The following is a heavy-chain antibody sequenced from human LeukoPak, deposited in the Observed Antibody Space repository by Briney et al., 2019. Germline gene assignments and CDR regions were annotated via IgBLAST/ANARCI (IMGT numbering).Heavy chain of an antibody. Sequence: PSETLSLTCTISGGSISFITTYHWSWLRQPPGKGLEWLGDMSYRGSTNYKPSLRSRVTVSVDTSKSQFSLKLSSVTAADTAFYYCARGILRFGKLANFDYWGQGMLVTVST. CDR2: MSYRGST. CDR1: GGSISFITTYH. V-gene: IGHV4-59*08. J-gene: IGHJ4*02. CDR3: ARGILRFGKLANFDY. D-gene: IGHD3-10*01.